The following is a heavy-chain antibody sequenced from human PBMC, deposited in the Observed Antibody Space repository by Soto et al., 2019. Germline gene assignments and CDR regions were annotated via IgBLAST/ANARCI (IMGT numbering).Heavy chain of an antibody. CDR1: GGTFSSYA. V-gene: IGHV1-69*13. J-gene: IGHJ4*02. D-gene: IGHD2-21*02. CDR2: IIPIFGTA. CDR3: ARECRYCGGDRSPLDFDY. Sequence: ASVKVSCKASGGTFSSYAISWVRQAPGQGLEWMGGIIPIFGTANYAQKFQGRVTITADESTSTAYMELSSPRSEDTAVYYCARECRYCGGDRSPLDFDYWGQGTLVTVSS.